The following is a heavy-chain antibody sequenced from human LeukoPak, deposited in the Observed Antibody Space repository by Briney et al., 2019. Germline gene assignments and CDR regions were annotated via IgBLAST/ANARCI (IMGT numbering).Heavy chain of an antibody. V-gene: IGHV3-20*04. J-gene: IGHJ6*03. CDR3: ARYSNRWAYYYYMDV. CDR2: INWNGGST. Sequence: GGSLRLSCAASGFTFDDYGMSWVRQAPGKWLEWVSGINWNGGSTGYADSVKGRFTISRDNAKNSLYLQMNSLRAEDTALYYCARYSNRWAYYYYMDVWGKGTTVTVSS. D-gene: IGHD4-11*01. CDR1: GFTFDDYG.